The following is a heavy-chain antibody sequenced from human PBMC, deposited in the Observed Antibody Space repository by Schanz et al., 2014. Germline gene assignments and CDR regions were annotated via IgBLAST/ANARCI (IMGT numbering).Heavy chain of an antibody. D-gene: IGHD3-10*01. Sequence: QVQLQESGPGLVKPSQTLSLTCTVSGGSISSGSSYWSWIRQPAGKGLEWIGRIYSTGSTNYNPSHKRRVTISKDTSKNQFSLKRPSVTAADTAVYYCARDMVENWFDSWGQGTLVTVSA. CDR2: IYSTGST. CDR1: GGSISSGSSY. CDR3: ARDMVENWFDS. V-gene: IGHV4-61*02. J-gene: IGHJ5*01.